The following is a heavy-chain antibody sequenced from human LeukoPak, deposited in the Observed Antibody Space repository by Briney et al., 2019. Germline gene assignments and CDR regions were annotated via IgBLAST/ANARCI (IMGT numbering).Heavy chain of an antibody. Sequence: SETLSLTCTVSGASISSFYWSWIRQPAGKGLEWIGRIYTSGGTNYNPSLKSRVTMSIDTSKNQFSLKLYSVTAADTAVYYCVTDRSGSYDSWGQGILVTVSS. CDR2: IYTSGGT. CDR1: GASISSFY. V-gene: IGHV4-4*07. D-gene: IGHD1-26*01. J-gene: IGHJ5*01. CDR3: VTDRSGSYDS.